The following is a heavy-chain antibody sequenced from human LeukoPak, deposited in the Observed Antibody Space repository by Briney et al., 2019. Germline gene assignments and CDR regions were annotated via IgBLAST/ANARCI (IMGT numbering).Heavy chain of an antibody. V-gene: IGHV1-69*13. D-gene: IGHD2-15*01. Sequence: ASVKVSCKASGGTFSSYVISWVRQAPGQGLEWMGGSIPIFGTANYAQKFQGRVTITADESTSTAYMELNSLGSEDTAVYYCARGPSGGPRGDWGQGTLVTVSS. CDR1: GGTFSSYV. J-gene: IGHJ4*02. CDR3: ARGPSGGPRGD. CDR2: SIPIFGTA.